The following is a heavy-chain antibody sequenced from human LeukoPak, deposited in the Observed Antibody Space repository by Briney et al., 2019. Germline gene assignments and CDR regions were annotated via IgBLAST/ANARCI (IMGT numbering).Heavy chain of an antibody. CDR2: ISYDGSNK. CDR1: GFTFSSYA. J-gene: IGHJ6*02. Sequence: GGSLRLSCAASGFTFSSYAMRWVRQAPGKGLEWVAVISYDGSNKYYADSVKGRFTISRDNSKNTLYLQMNSLRAEDTAVYYCARDEYSYGSQYGMDVWGQGTTVTVSS. V-gene: IGHV3-30*04. CDR3: ARDEYSYGSQYGMDV. D-gene: IGHD5-18*01.